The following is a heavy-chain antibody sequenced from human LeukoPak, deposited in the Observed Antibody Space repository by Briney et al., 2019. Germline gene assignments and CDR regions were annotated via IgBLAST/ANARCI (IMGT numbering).Heavy chain of an antibody. Sequence: GASVKVSCKASGGTFSSYAISWVRQAPGQGLEWMGGIIPIFGTANYAQKFQGRVTITADKSTSTAYMELSSLRSEDTAVYYCARADILTGYSGYWGQGTLVTVSS. CDR1: GGTFSSYA. V-gene: IGHV1-69*06. CDR2: IIPIFGTA. J-gene: IGHJ4*02. CDR3: ARADILTGYSGY. D-gene: IGHD3-9*01.